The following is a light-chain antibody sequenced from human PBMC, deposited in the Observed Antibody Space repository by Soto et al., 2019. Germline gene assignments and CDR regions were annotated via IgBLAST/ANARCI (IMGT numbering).Light chain of an antibody. Sequence: QSALTQPASVSGSPGQSITISCTGTSSDVGGYNFVSWYQQHPGKVPKLMIFDVNRRPSGVSDRFSGSKSGNTASLTISGIQDEDEGDYYCCSYTSSSTHVFGSGTKVTVL. CDR2: DVN. CDR1: SSDVGGYNF. J-gene: IGLJ1*01. V-gene: IGLV2-14*03. CDR3: CSYTSSSTHV.